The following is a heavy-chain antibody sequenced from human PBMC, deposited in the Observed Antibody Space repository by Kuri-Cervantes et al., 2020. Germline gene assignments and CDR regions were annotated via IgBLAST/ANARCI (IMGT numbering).Heavy chain of an antibody. D-gene: IGHD3-22*01. CDR1: GYSFTSYW. CDR2: IYPGDSDT. CDR3: ARRTYYDSSGYYYDLGYFDY. J-gene: IGHJ4*02. Sequence: GGSPRLSCKGSGYSFTSYWIGWVRQMPGKGLEWMGIIYPGDSDTRYSPSFQGQVTISADKFISTAYLQWSSLKASDTAMYYCARRTYYDSSGYYYDLGYFDYWGQGTLVTVSS. V-gene: IGHV5-51*01.